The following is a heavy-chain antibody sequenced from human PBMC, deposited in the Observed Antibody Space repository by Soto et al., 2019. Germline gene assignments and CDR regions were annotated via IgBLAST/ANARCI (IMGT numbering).Heavy chain of an antibody. CDR1: GDTFTSYY. CDR3: ARDNSRDYGSGLMAWWFDP. Sequence: ASVKVSCKASGDTFTSYYMHWVRQAPGQGLEWMGVINPSGDSTTYAQKFQGRVTMTRDTSTSTDYMELSSLRSEDTAVYYCARDNSRDYGSGLMAWWFDPWGQGTLVTVSS. J-gene: IGHJ5*02. D-gene: IGHD3-10*01. CDR2: INPSGDST. V-gene: IGHV1-46*01.